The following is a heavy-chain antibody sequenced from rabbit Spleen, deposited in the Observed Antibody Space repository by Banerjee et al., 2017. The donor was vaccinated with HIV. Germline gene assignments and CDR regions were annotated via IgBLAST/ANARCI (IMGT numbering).Heavy chain of an antibody. CDR2: IYAGSSGST. V-gene: IGHV1S45*01. CDR1: GFSFSNKAV. J-gene: IGHJ4*01. CDR3: ARSTDISGPDYLNL. D-gene: IGHD4-1*01. Sequence: QEQLVESGGGLVKPEGSLKLSCTASGFSFSNKAVMCWVRQAPGKGLEWIACIYAGSSGSTYYASWAQGRFTISKTSSTTVTLQMTSLTAADTATYFCARSTDISGPDYLNLWGPGTLVTVS.